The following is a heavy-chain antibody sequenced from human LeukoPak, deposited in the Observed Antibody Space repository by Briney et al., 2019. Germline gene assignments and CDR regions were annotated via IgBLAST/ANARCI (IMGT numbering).Heavy chain of an antibody. D-gene: IGHD4-17*01. V-gene: IGHV3-66*01. Sequence: GGSLRLSCAASGFTVSGTYMTWVRQAPGKGLEWVSVIYTGGTTLYADSVKGSFTISRDNSKNTLYLQMNSLRDEDTAVYYCARGANGDYSTPDYWGRGTLVAVSS. CDR1: GFTVSGTY. J-gene: IGHJ4*02. CDR3: ARGANGDYSTPDY. CDR2: IYTGGTT.